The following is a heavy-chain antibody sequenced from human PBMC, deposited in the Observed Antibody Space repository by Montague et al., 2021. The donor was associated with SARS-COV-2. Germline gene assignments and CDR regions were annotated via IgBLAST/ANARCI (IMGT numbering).Heavy chain of an antibody. CDR1: HYSITDAYY. D-gene: IGHD2/OR15-2a*01. V-gene: IGHV4-38-2*02. CDR3: ARTSQYCDTTGCCLPNAMDV. CDR2: IWHGGTT. J-gene: IGHJ6*02. Sequence: SETLSLTCTVSHYSITDAYYWGWVRQPPGKGLEWIGNIWHGGTTYYNPSLKSRVTISVDTAKNQFSLKLTSVTAADTAVYYCARTSQYCDTTGCCLPNAMDVWGQGTTVTVSS.